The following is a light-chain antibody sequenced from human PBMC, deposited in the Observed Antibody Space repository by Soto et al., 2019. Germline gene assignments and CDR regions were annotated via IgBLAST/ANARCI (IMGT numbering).Light chain of an antibody. CDR3: MQALQTPA. J-gene: IGKJ5*01. Sequence: DIVMGHSRLGRPGRRGWRASLSCRSSQSLLHSDGFIYLDWYLQKPGQSPQLLIYLGSYRASGVPDRFSGSGSGTDFTLTISGVEAEDVGVYFCMQALQTPAFGQGTRLEIK. V-gene: IGKV2-28*01. CDR1: QSLLHSDGFIY. CDR2: LGS.